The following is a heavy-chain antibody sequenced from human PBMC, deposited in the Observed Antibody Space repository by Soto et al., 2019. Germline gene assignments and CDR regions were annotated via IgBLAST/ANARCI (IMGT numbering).Heavy chain of an antibody. D-gene: IGHD4-17*01. CDR3: ARALYMTTVTNDAFDI. CDR1: GFTVSSNY. V-gene: IGHV3-53*04. J-gene: IGHJ3*02. Sequence: GGSLRLSCAASGFTVSSNYMSWVRQAPGKGLEWVSVIYSGGSTYYADSVKGRFTISRHNSKNTLYLQMNSLRAEDTAVYYCARALYMTTVTNDAFDIWGQGTMVTVSS. CDR2: IYSGGST.